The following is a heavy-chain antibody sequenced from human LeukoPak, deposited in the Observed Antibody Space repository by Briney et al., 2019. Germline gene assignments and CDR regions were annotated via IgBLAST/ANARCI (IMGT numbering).Heavy chain of an antibody. D-gene: IGHD5-18*01. CDR1: GGSISSYY. CDR2: IYTSGST. Sequence: SETLSLTCTVSGGSISSYYWSWIRQPAGKGLEWIGRIYTSGSTNYNPSLKSRVPMSVDTSKNPFSLQLSSVTAADTAVYYCARDGIPKGGYGLDYWGQGTLVTVSS. CDR3: ARDGIPKGGYGLDY. V-gene: IGHV4-4*07. J-gene: IGHJ4*02.